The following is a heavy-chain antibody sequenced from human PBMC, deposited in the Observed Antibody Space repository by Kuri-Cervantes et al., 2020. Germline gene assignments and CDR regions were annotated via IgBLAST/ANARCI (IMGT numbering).Heavy chain of an antibody. Sequence: GESLKISCAASGFTFSSYAMYWVRQAPGKGLEWVAVISYDGSNKYYADSVKGRFTISRDNSKNTLYLQMNSLRAEDTAVYYCAKDKPYYHWGQGTLVTVSS. CDR1: GFTFSSYA. J-gene: IGHJ5*02. CDR2: ISYDGSNK. D-gene: IGHD3-10*01. V-gene: IGHV3-30-3*01. CDR3: AKDKPYYH.